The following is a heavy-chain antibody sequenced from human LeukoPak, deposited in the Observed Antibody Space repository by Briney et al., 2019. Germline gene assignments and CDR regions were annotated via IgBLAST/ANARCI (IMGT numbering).Heavy chain of an antibody. V-gene: IGHV3-7*01. D-gene: IGHD5-18*01. J-gene: IGHJ6*03. CDR3: ARTEIKGRIQPWLKGGNYMDV. CDR1: GFTFGSYW. CDR2: IKQDGSEK. Sequence: GGSLRLSCAASGFTFGSYWMTWVRQAPGKGLEWVANIKQDGSEKYYVGSVKGRFTISRDNAKNSLYLQMNSLRAEDTAVYYCARTEIKGRIQPWLKGGNYMDVWGKGTTVTISS.